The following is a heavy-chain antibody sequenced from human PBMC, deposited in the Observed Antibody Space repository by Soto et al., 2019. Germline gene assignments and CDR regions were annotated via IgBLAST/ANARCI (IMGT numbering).Heavy chain of an antibody. V-gene: IGHV1-69*01. J-gene: IGHJ6*02. D-gene: IGHD2-15*01. CDR2: IIPIFGTA. Sequence: QVQLVQSGAEVKKPGSSVKVSCKASGGTFSSYAISWVRQAPGQGLEWMGGIIPIFGTANYAQKFQGRVTITADESTSTAYMELSSLRSEDTAVYYCARATGYCSGGSCLRTYYYYYGMDVWGQGTTVTVSS. CDR1: GGTFSSYA. CDR3: ARATGYCSGGSCLRTYYYYYGMDV.